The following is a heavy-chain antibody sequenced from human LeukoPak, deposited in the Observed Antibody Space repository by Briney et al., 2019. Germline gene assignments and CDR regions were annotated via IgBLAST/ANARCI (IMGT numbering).Heavy chain of an antibody. CDR2: IYYSGST. Sequence: PSETLTLTCTVSGGSISSSSYYWGWIRQPPGKGLEWIGSIYYSGSTYYNPSLKSRVTISVDTSKNQFSLKLSSVTAADTAVYYCARQGPYYYYYGMDVWGQGTTVTVSS. J-gene: IGHJ6*02. CDR3: ARQGPYYYYYGMDV. V-gene: IGHV4-39*01. CDR1: GGSISSSSYY.